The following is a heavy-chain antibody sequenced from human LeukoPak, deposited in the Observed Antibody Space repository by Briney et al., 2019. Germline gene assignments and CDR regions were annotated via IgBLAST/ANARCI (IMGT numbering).Heavy chain of an antibody. J-gene: IGHJ4*02. V-gene: IGHV3-30*02. CDR3: AKDGWYYDSSGYLDY. CDR1: GFTFSSYG. CDR2: IRYDGSNK. Sequence: GGSLRLSCAASGFTFSSYGMHWVRQAPGKGLEWVAFIRYDGSNKYYADSVKGRFTISRDNSKNTLYLQMNSLSAEDTAVYYCAKDGWYYDSSGYLDYWGQGTLVTVSS. D-gene: IGHD3-22*01.